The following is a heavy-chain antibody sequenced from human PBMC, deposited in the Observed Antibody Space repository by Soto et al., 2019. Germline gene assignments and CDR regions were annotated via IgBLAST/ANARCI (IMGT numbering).Heavy chain of an antibody. V-gene: IGHV1-46*01. J-gene: IGHJ6*01. CDR3: AREHGAYGGNSHYYYGMEV. CDR1: GYTFTSYY. CDR2: INPSGGST. Sequence: GASVNVSCKASGYTFTSYYMHWVRQAPGQGLEWMGIINPSGGSTSYAQKFQGRVTMTRDTSTSTVYMELSSLRSEDTAVYYCAREHGAYGGNSHYYYGMEVWGQGTTVTVSS. D-gene: IGHD2-21*01.